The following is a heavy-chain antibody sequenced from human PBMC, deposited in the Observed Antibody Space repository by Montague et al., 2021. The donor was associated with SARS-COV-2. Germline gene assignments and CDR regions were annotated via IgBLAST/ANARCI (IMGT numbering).Heavy chain of an antibody. CDR1: GGSISGSNYY. J-gene: IGHJ5*02. Sequence: SETLSLTCTVSGGSISGSNYYWGWIRQPPGKVLEWIGSMYYSGSTYYNPSPKSRVTISVDTSKNQFSLKLSSVTAADTAVYYCARAHATYYNILAGYYDVFNLGSFFDPWGQGTLVTVSS. CDR3: ARAHATYYNILAGYYDVFNLGSFFDP. D-gene: IGHD3-9*01. V-gene: IGHV4-39*07. CDR2: MYYSGST.